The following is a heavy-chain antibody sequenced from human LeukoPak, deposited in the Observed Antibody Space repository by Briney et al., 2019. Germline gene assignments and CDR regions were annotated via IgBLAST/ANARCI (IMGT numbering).Heavy chain of an antibody. Sequence: GGSLRLPCAASAFSFSSYWMSWVRQAPAKGLEWVANIKQDGSEKYYVDSVKGRFTISRDNAKNSLYLQMSSLRADDTAVFYCARGVNWLPGAFDIWGQGTMVTVSS. V-gene: IGHV3-7*01. CDR3: ARGVNWLPGAFDI. CDR2: IKQDGSEK. J-gene: IGHJ3*02. CDR1: AFSFSSYW. D-gene: IGHD3-9*01.